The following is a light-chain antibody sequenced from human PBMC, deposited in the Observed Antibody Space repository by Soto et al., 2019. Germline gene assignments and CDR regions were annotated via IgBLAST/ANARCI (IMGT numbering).Light chain of an antibody. Sequence: EIVITQSPATLSVSPGERATLSCRASQSVSSNLAWYQQKPGQAPRLLIYGASTRATGIPARFSGSGSGTEFTLTISSLQSQDIAVYYCQQYNYWPPITFGQGTRLEIK. CDR3: QQYNYWPPIT. CDR1: QSVSSN. V-gene: IGKV3-15*01. CDR2: GAS. J-gene: IGKJ5*01.